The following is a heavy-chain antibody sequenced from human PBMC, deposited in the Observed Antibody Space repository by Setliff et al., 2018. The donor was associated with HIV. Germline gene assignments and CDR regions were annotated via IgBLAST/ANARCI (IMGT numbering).Heavy chain of an antibody. V-gene: IGHV3-30*02. D-gene: IGHD3-22*01. Sequence: PGESLKISCAASGFTFSDFGMHWVRQAPGKGPEWVALTWFDESHKFYSDSVQGRFIISRDNSKNTLYLQMNSLRPEDTAVYYCAKEKVKMRGNYDSSTYYALADSWGQGTLVTVSS. CDR1: GFTFSDFG. CDR2: TWFDESHK. CDR3: AKEKVKMRGNYDSSTYYALADS. J-gene: IGHJ4*02.